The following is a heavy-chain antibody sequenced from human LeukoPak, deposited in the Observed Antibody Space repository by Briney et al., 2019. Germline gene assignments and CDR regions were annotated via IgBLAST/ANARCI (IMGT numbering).Heavy chain of an antibody. CDR1: GGSISSYY. D-gene: IGHD6-19*01. CDR3: AREPAGTLGFDY. V-gene: IGHV4-59*01. Sequence: SETLSLTCTVSGGSISSYYWSWIRQPPGKGLEWIGYIYYSGSTNYNPSLKSRVTISVDTSKNQLSLKLSSVTAADTAVYYCAREPAGTLGFDYWGQGTLVTVSS. J-gene: IGHJ4*02. CDR2: IYYSGST.